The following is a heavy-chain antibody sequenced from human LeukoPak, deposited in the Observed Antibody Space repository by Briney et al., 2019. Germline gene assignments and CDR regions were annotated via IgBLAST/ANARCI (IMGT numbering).Heavy chain of an antibody. Sequence: QPGGSLRLSCAGAGFIFSTYSMNWVRQAPGKGLEWVSYISSSGSTMYYADSVRGRFTISRDNAKYSLFLQMNSLRDEDTAVYYCARGGLGSWTFDSWGQGTLVTVPS. CDR1: GFIFSTYS. CDR3: ARGGLGSWTFDS. J-gene: IGHJ4*02. V-gene: IGHV3-48*02. D-gene: IGHD1-26*01. CDR2: ISSSGSTM.